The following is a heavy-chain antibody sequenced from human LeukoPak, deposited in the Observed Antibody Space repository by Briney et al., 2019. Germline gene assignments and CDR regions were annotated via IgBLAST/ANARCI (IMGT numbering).Heavy chain of an antibody. CDR2: IWYDGSNK. CDR3: ARDRTEVATATADY. Sequence: GGSLRLSCAASGFTFSSYGMHWVRQAPGKGLEWVAVIWYDGSNKYYADSVKGRFTISRDNSKNTLYLQMNSLRAEDTAVYYCARDRTEVATATADYWGQGTLVTVSS. J-gene: IGHJ4*02. V-gene: IGHV3-33*01. CDR1: GFTFSSYG. D-gene: IGHD5-12*01.